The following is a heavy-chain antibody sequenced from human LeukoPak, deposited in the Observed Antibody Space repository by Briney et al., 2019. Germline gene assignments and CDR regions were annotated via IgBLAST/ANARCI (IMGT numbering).Heavy chain of an antibody. CDR1: GYTFTSYG. Sequence: ASVKVSCKASGYTFTSYGFTWVRQAPGQGLEWMGWITAYNGHTRYAQKFQGRVTMTTDTSTSTAYMEVRSLRSDDTAVYYCAREGNTSTWYGDRDFRYYGMDVWGQGTTVTVSS. CDR2: ITAYNGHT. D-gene: IGHD6-13*01. V-gene: IGHV1-18*01. CDR3: AREGNTSTWYGDRDFRYYGMDV. J-gene: IGHJ6*02.